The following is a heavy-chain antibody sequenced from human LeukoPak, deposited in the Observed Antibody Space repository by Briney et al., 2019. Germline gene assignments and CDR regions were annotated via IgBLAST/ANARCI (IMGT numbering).Heavy chain of an antibody. CDR2: IIPIFGTA. V-gene: IGHV1-69*01. CDR3: ARGPLRYYYDSSTALDI. CDR1: GGTFSSYA. D-gene: IGHD3-22*01. Sequence: ASVKVSCKASGGTFSSYAISWVRQAPGQGLEWMGGIIPIFGTANYAQKFQGRVTITADESTSTAYMELSSLRSEDTAVYYCARGPLRYYYDSSTALDIWGQGTMVTVSS. J-gene: IGHJ3*02.